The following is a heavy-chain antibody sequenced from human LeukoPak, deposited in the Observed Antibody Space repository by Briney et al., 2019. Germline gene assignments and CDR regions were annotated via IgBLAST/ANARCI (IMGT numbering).Heavy chain of an antibody. V-gene: IGHV4-34*01. Sequence: SETLSLTCAVYGGSFSGYYWSWIRQPPGKGLEWIGEINHSGSTNDNPSLKSRVTISVDTSKNQFSLKLSSVTAADTAVYYCARSSRAYYYGSGSYSDDYWGQGTLVTVFS. CDR2: INHSGST. CDR3: ARSSRAYYYGSGSYSDDY. CDR1: GGSFSGYY. J-gene: IGHJ4*02. D-gene: IGHD3-10*01.